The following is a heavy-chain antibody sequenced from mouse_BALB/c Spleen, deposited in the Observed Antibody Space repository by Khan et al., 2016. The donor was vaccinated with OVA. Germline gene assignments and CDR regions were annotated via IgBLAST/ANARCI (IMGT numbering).Heavy chain of an antibody. V-gene: IGHV1-4*01. CDR3: AREGAYYRSDGWFSY. D-gene: IGHD2-14*01. CDR2: INPSNGYT. J-gene: IGHJ3*01. Sequence: QVQLQQSGAELARPGASVKMSCKASGYTFTTYTMHWVKQRPGQGLEWIGYINPSNGYTNYNQKFKDKSTLTADKSSSTAYMQLSSLTSDYSAVYYCAREGAYYRSDGWFSYWGKGTLGTVSA. CDR1: GYTFTTYT.